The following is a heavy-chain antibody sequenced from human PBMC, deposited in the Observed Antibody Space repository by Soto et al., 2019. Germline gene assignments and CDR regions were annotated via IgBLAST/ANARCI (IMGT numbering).Heavy chain of an antibody. CDR2: IKQDGSEK. D-gene: IGHD4-17*01. V-gene: IGHV3-7*05. J-gene: IGHJ6*02. CDR1: GFTFSSYW. CDR3: ASLNRVTTWLDYYYGMDV. Sequence: VQLVESGGGLVQPGGSLRLSCAASGFTFSSYWMSWVRQAPGKGLEWVANIKQDGSEKYYVDSVKGRFTISRDNAKNSLDLQMNSLRAEDTAVYYCASLNRVTTWLDYYYGMDVWGQGTTVTVSS.